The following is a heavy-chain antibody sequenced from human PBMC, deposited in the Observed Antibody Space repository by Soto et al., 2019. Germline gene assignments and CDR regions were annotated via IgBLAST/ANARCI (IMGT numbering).Heavy chain of an antibody. CDR2: IYYSGST. J-gene: IGHJ6*02. CDR1: GGSISSYY. V-gene: IGHV4-59*01. D-gene: IGHD3-22*01. Sequence: SETLSLTCTVSGGSISSYYWSWIRQPPGKGLEWIGYIYYSGSTNYNPSLKSRVTISVDTSKNQFSLKLSSVTAADTAVYACAGSRASSGYLHYYYYGMDVWGQGTTVTVSS. CDR3: AGSRASSGYLHYYYYGMDV.